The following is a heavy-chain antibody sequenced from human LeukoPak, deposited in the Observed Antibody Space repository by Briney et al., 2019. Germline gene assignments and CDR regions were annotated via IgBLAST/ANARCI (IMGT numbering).Heavy chain of an antibody. V-gene: IGHV4-34*01. CDR3: ASGYSGFSPPYYFDY. D-gene: IGHD5-12*01. CDR2: INHSGST. J-gene: IGHJ4*02. CDR1: GGSFSGYY. Sequence: SETLSLTCAVYGGSFSGYYWSWIRQPQGKGLEWIGEINHSGSTNYNPSLKSRVTISVDTSKNQFSLKLSSVTAADTAVYYCASGYSGFSPPYYFDYWGQGTLVTVSS.